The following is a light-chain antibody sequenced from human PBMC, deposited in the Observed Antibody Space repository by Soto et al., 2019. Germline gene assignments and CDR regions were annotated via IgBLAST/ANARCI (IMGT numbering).Light chain of an antibody. CDR2: DAS. V-gene: IGKV1-5*01. CDR3: QQYNRT. CDR1: QSISSW. Sequence: DIQMTQSPSTLSASVGDRVTITCRASQSISSWLAWYQQKPGKAPNLLIYDASSLESGVPSRFSGSGSGTEFTLTISSLQPDDSATYYCQQYNRTFGQGTKVDIK. J-gene: IGKJ1*01.